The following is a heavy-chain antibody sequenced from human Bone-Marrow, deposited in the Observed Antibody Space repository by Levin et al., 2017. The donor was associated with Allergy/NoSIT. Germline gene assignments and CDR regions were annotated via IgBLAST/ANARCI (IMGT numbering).Heavy chain of an antibody. CDR3: TRDQTGKTHYRIFDP. CDR1: GYTFNGYY. CDR2: IDPYSGAT. J-gene: IGHJ5*02. V-gene: IGHV1-2*02. D-gene: IGHD1-1*01. Sequence: GESLKISCKASGYTFNGYYIYWVRQAPGQGLESMGWIDPYSGATEYVEKFQGRVTMTRDASISTVYMELSRLTFDDTAVYFCTRDQTGKTHYRIFDPWGQGTLVTVSS.